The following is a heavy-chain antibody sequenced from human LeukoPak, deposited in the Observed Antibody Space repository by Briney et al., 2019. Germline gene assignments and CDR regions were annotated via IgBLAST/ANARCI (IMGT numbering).Heavy chain of an antibody. CDR1: GFTFSSYW. J-gene: IGHJ4*02. V-gene: IGHV3-7*01. Sequence: GGSLRLSCAASGFTFSSYWMSWVRQAPGKGLEWVANIKQDGSEKYYVDSVKGRFTISRDNAKNSLYLQMNSLRAEDTAVYYCARDQYYDFWSGYYRGLFDYWGQGTLVTVFS. CDR3: ARDQYYDFWSGYYRGLFDY. CDR2: IKQDGSEK. D-gene: IGHD3-3*01.